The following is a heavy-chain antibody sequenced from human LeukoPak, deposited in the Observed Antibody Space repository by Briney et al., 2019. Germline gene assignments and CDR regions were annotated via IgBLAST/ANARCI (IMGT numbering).Heavy chain of an antibody. CDR1: GFNFRDHW. V-gene: IGHV3-23*01. D-gene: IGHD3-16*01. Sequence: GGSLRLSCAVSGFNFRDHWMDWVRQGPGKGLEWVSGISGGGVTTYYADSVKGRFTISRDNSKNTLYLQMNSLRADDTAIYYCARNQQLGGHSYYYYGMDVWGQGTTVTVSS. CDR2: ISGGGVTT. CDR3: ARNQQLGGHSYYYYGMDV. J-gene: IGHJ6*02.